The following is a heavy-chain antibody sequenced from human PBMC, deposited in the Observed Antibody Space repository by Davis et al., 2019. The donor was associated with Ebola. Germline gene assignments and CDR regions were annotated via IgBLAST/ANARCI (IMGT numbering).Heavy chain of an antibody. V-gene: IGHV3-21*01. J-gene: IGHJ4*02. Sequence: GGSLRLSCAASGFTFSSYSMNWVRQAPGKGLEWVSSISSSSSYIYYADSVKGRFTISRDNAKNSLYLQMNSLRAEETAVYYCARDSGSIVVVVAAYAFDYWGQGTLVTVSS. CDR2: ISSSSSYI. D-gene: IGHD2-15*01. CDR1: GFTFSSYS. CDR3: ARDSGSIVVVVAAYAFDY.